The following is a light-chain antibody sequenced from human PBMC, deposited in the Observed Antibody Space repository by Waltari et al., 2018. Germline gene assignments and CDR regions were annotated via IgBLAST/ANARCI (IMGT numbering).Light chain of an antibody. CDR2: WAS. CDR1: QSVLYSSDNKNY. V-gene: IGKV4-1*01. Sequence: DIVMTQSPDSLAVSLGERATINCKSSQSVLYSSDNKNYFAWYQRGSGQPPKLLIYWASTRETVVPDRISGSGSGTNFTLTISILQAGGVAVYFCQQYYNVPLAFGQGTKVEIK. CDR3: QQYYNVPLA. J-gene: IGKJ1*01.